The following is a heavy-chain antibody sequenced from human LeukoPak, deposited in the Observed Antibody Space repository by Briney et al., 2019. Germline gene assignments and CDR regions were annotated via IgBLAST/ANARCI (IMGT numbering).Heavy chain of an antibody. J-gene: IGHJ4*02. D-gene: IGHD3-22*01. CDR2: IWYDGSNK. CDR3: ASLPLGGYYDSSGYPIGY. CDR1: GFTFSSYG. V-gene: IGHV3-33*01. Sequence: GGSLRLSCAAPGFTFSSYGMHWVRQAPGKGLEWVAVIWYDGSNKYYADSVKGPFTISRDNSKNTLYLQMNSLRAEDTAVYYCASLPLGGYYDSSGYPIGYWGQGTLVTVSS.